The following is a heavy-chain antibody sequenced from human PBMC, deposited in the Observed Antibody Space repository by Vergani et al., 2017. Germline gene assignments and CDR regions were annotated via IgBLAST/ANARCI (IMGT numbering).Heavy chain of an antibody. CDR3: ARDLPRYDFWSGYLHIPIDY. D-gene: IGHD3-3*01. CDR1: GYTFTGYY. Sequence: QVQLVQSGAEVKKPGASVKVSCKASGYTFTGYYMHWVRQAPGQGLEWMGWINPNSGGTNYAQKLQGRVTMTTDTSTSTAYMELRSLRSDDTAVYYCARDLPRYDFWSGYLHIPIDYWGQGTLVTVSS. V-gene: IGHV1-2*02. CDR2: INPNSGGT. J-gene: IGHJ4*02.